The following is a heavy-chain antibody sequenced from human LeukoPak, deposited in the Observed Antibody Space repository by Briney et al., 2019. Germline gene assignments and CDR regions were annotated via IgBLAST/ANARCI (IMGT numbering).Heavy chain of an antibody. CDR1: GFTFSDYY. Sequence: GGSLRLSCAASGFTFSDYYMSWIRQAPGKGLEWVSYISRSGSTTYYADSVKGRFTISRDNARNSLYLQMNSLRAEDTAVYYCARQDGSYYGSGSYFNWGQGTLVTVSS. CDR3: ARQDGSYYGSGSYFN. CDR2: ISRSGSTT. V-gene: IGHV3-11*01. D-gene: IGHD3-10*01. J-gene: IGHJ4*02.